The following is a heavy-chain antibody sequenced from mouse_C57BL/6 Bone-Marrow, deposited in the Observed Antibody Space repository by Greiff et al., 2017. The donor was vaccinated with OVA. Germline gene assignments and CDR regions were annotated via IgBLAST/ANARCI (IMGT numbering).Heavy chain of an antibody. CDR1: GYAFSSSW. V-gene: IGHV1-82*01. CDR3: ARVYDYAFDY. J-gene: IGHJ2*01. CDR2: IYPGDGDT. D-gene: IGHD2-4*01. Sequence: QVQLQQSGPELVKPGASVKISCKASGYAFSSSWMNWVKQRPGKGLEWIGRIYPGDGDTNYNGKFKGKATLTADKSSSTAYMQLSSLTSEDSAVYFCARVYDYAFDYWGQGTTLTVSS.